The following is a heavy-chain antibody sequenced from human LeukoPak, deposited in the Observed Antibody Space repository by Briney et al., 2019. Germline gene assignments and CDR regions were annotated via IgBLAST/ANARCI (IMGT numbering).Heavy chain of an antibody. Sequence: ASVKVSCKASGFVFTSYGFTWVRQAPGQGLEWMGWISANDGKIHYSERHQGRITMTTDTVTSTAYMELRSLRSDDTAVYYCASPFDYGNDAFDIWGQGTMVTVSS. CDR1: GFVFTSYG. CDR2: ISANDGKI. V-gene: IGHV1-18*01. CDR3: ASPFDYGNDAFDI. D-gene: IGHD4-17*01. J-gene: IGHJ3*02.